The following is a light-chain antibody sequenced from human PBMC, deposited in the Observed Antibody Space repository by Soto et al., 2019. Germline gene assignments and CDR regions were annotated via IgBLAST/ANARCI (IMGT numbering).Light chain of an antibody. V-gene: IGKV1-39*01. CDR2: AAS. CDR1: ETISTF. J-gene: IGKJ5*01. Sequence: GDRVTLTCRASETISTFLNWYQHKPGRAPKLLIYAASRLQSRVPSRFSGSGSGTDFTLTINGLQPEDFASYYCQQSYSLSPITFGQGTRLEI. CDR3: QQSYSLSPIT.